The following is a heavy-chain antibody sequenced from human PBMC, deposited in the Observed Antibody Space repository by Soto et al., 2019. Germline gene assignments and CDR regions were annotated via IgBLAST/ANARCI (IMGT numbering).Heavy chain of an antibody. CDR2: IIPVFGPP. Sequence: QVQLVQSGAEVKKPGSSVSVSCKSSRGTFTTDAISWVRQAPGQGLEWMGVIIPVFGPPTYAQKFQGRLTITADESTTTAHLELRNLRSEDTAIYYCARGGHNSGWYRTFDFWGQGNLVTVSS. J-gene: IGHJ4*02. CDR3: ARGGHNSGWYRTFDF. V-gene: IGHV1-69*01. D-gene: IGHD6-13*01. CDR1: RGTFTTDA.